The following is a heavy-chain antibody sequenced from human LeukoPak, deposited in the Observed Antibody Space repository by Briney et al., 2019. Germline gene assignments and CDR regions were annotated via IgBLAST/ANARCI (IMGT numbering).Heavy chain of an antibody. D-gene: IGHD5-18*01. CDR2: IKQDGSEK. Sequence: PGGSLRLSCAASGFTFSNYWMSWVRQAPGKGLEWVANIKQDGSEKYYVDSVKGRFTMSRDNAKNSLYLQMNSLRAEDTAVYYCARAPWIQLWSYYFDYWGQGTLVTVSS. CDR3: ARAPWIQLWSYYFDY. J-gene: IGHJ4*02. CDR1: GFTFSNYW. V-gene: IGHV3-7*01.